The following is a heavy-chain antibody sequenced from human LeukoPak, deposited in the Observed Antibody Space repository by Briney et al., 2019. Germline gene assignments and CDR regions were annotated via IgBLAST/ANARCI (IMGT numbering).Heavy chain of an antibody. CDR1: GFTFSSYG. D-gene: IGHD3-9*01. CDR3: ARVIPKTYYDILTGYFDY. V-gene: IGHV3-30*02. Sequence: GGSLRLSCAASGFTFSSYGMHWVRQAPGKGLEWVAFIRYDGSNKYYADSVKGRFTISRDDAKNSLYLQMNSLRAEDTAVYYCARVIPKTYYDILTGYFDYWGQGTLVTVSS. J-gene: IGHJ4*02. CDR2: IRYDGSNK.